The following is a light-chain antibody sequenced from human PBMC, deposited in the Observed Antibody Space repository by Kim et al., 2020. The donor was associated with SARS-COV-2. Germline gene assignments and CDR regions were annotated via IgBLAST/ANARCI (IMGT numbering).Light chain of an antibody. CDR3: QQYYSIPGPT. CDR1: QSVLYSSNNKNY. Sequence: DIVMTQSPDSLAVSLGDRATINCKSSQSVLYSSNNKNYLAWYQQKPGQPPKVLIYWASTRESGVPDRFSGSGSGTEFTLTISSLQAEDVAVYYCQQYYSIPGPTFGGGTKVDIK. CDR2: WAS. V-gene: IGKV4-1*01. J-gene: IGKJ4*01.